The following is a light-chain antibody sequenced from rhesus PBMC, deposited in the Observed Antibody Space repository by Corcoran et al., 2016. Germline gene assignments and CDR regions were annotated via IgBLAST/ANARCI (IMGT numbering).Light chain of an antibody. J-gene: IGKJ4*01. CDR1: LGITND. Sequence: DIQMTQSPSSLSASVGDRVTITCRASLGITNDLAWYQQKPGEPPKRLIYEASLLQCGIPPRFSGSGTGADFTLTISILQSEDFGTYYCQHYFTTPLTFGGGTKVELK. CDR2: EAS. CDR3: QHYFTTPLT. V-gene: IGKV1-25*01.